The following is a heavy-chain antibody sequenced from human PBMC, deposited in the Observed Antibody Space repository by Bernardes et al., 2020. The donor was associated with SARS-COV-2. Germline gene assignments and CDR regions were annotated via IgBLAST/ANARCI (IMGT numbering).Heavy chain of an antibody. J-gene: IGHJ4*02. CDR1: GGTFNNYA. CDR3: GRATTDFDFLTAVEN. V-gene: IGHV1-69*13. CDR2: VISILDRT. D-gene: IGHD3-9*01. Sequence: SVKVSCKASGGTFNNYAISWVRQAPGQGLEWMGGVISILDRTLYAPKFQNRLTITADESTSTAYMDMDSLTSEDTAVYYCGRATTDFDFLTAVENWGQGTLVTVSS.